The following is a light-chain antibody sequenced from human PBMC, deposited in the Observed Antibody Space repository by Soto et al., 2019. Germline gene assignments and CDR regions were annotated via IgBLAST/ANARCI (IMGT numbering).Light chain of an antibody. CDR3: GSYAGRSTYVV. Sequence: QSALTQPASVSGSPGQSITISCTGTSSDVGSYNLVSWYQQHPGKAPKLMIYEVSKRPSGVSNRFSGSKSGNTASLTSSGLQAEDEADYYCGSYAGRSTYVVFGGGTKLTVL. CDR1: SSDVGSYNL. V-gene: IGLV2-23*02. J-gene: IGLJ2*01. CDR2: EVS.